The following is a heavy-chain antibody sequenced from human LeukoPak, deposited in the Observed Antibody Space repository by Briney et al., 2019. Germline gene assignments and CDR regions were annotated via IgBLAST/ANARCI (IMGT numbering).Heavy chain of an antibody. Sequence: PSETLSLTCTVSGGSISSSSYYGGWIRQPPGKGLGWIGSIYYSGSTYYNPSLKSRVTISVDTSKNQFSLKLSSVTAADTAVYYCARPARRSSGWYYDYWGQGTLVTVSS. CDR1: GGSISSSSYY. J-gene: IGHJ4*02. V-gene: IGHV4-39*01. CDR2: IYYSGST. D-gene: IGHD6-19*01. CDR3: ARPARRSSGWYYDY.